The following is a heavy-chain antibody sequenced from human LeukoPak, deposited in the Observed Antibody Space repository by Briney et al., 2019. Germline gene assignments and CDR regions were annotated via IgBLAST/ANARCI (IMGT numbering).Heavy chain of an antibody. J-gene: IGHJ6*02. D-gene: IGHD3-22*01. V-gene: IGHV3-66*01. Sequence: PGGSLRLSCAASGFTFSSNYMSWVRQAPGKGLEGVSVIYSGGSTYYADSVKGRFTISRDNSKNTLYLQMNSLRAEDTAVYYCARVLYYYDSSGYYYYYGMDVWGQGTTVTVSS. CDR1: GFTFSSNY. CDR3: ARVLYYYDSSGYYYYYGMDV. CDR2: IYSGGST.